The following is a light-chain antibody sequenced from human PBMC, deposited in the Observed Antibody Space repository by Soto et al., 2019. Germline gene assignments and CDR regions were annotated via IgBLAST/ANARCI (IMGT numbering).Light chain of an antibody. V-gene: IGLV2-14*01. CDR2: DVS. Sequence: QSALTQPASVSGSPGQSITISCTGTSSDVGGYNYVSWYQQHPGKAPKLMIYDVSNRPSGVSNRFSGSKSGNTASLTISGVQAEDEADYYCSSSTASSPRVFGGGTKLTVL. CDR1: SSDVGGYNY. CDR3: SSSTASSPRV. J-gene: IGLJ2*01.